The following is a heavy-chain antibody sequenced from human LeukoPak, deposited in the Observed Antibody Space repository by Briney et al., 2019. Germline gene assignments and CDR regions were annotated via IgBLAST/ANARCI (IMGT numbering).Heavy chain of an antibody. CDR1: GGSISSGGYS. Sequence: SETLSLTCAASGGSISSGGYSWSWIRQPPGKGLEWIGYIYHSGSTYYNPSLKSRVTISVDRSKNQFSLKLSSVTAADTAVYYCARGDYYDSSGYYYVPYYFDYWGQGTLVTVSS. J-gene: IGHJ4*02. CDR2: IYHSGST. D-gene: IGHD3-22*01. CDR3: ARGDYYDSSGYYYVPYYFDY. V-gene: IGHV4-30-2*01.